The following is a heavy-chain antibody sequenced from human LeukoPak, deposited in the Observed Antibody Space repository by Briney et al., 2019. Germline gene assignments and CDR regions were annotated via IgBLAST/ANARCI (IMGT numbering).Heavy chain of an antibody. D-gene: IGHD1-1*01. CDR3: ARVSRTTGTSIPLFDY. CDR1: GFTFSSYG. V-gene: IGHV3-30*03. CDR2: ISYDGSNK. J-gene: IGHJ4*02. Sequence: PGGSLRLSCAASGFTFSSYGMHWVRQAPGKGLEWVAVISYDGSNKYYADSVKGRFTISRGNAKNSLYLQMDNLRAEDTAVYYCARVSRTTGTSIPLFDYWGQGTLVTVSS.